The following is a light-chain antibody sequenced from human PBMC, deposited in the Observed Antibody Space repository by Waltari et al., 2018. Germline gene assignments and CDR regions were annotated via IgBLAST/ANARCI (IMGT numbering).Light chain of an antibody. CDR3: NSYTTSSTVV. J-gene: IGLJ2*01. V-gene: IGLV2-14*03. Sequence: QSALTQPASVSGSPGQSLTISCTATSIDLGTYNYVSWYQQHPGKAPNLVIFDVSNRPSGVSDRFSGSKSGDTASLTISGLQAEDEADYYCNSYTTSSTVVFGGGTTLTVL. CDR2: DVS. CDR1: SIDLGTYNY.